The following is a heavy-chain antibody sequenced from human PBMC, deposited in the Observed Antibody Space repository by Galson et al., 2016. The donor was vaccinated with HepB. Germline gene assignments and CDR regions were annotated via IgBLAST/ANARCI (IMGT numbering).Heavy chain of an antibody. V-gene: IGHV3-23*01. CDR1: GFTFSGHA. Sequence: SLRLSCAASGFTFSGHAMTWVRQAPGKGLEWVSGISGSGGITYYADSVKGRFTISRDNSKNTLYLQMNSLRDEDTAVYYCAKDEIGDFPDYFDYWGREPWSPSPQ. CDR3: AKDEIGDFPDYFDY. CDR2: ISGSGGIT. J-gene: IGHJ4*02. D-gene: IGHD2/OR15-2a*01.